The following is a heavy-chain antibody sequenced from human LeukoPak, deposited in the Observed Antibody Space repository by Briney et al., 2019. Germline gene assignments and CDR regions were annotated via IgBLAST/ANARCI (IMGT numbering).Heavy chain of an antibody. CDR3: AELGITMIGGV. Sequence: GGSLRLSCAASGFTFSPYGMSWVRQAPGKGLEWVSSISGGSDNTYYADSVKGRFTISRDNAKNSLYLQMNSLRAEDTAVYYCAELGITMIGGVWGKGTTVTISS. V-gene: IGHV3-23*01. CDR1: GFTFSPYG. CDR2: ISGGSDNT. J-gene: IGHJ6*04. D-gene: IGHD3-10*02.